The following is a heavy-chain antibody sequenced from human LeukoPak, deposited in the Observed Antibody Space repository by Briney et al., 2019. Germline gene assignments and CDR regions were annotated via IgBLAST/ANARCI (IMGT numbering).Heavy chain of an antibody. CDR3: LYSCSWFSSVFDI. CDR2: IIPIFGTA. V-gene: IGHV1-69*05. Sequence: GASVKVSCKASGGTFSSYAISWVRQAPGQGLEWMGGIIPIFGTANYAQKFQGRVTITTDESTSTAYMELSSLRSEDTAVYYCLYSCSWFSSVFDISGQGTMVTVSS. D-gene: IGHD6-13*01. CDR1: GGTFSSYA. J-gene: IGHJ3*02.